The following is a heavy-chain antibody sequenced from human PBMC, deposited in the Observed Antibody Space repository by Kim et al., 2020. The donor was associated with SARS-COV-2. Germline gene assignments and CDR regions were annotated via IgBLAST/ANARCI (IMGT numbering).Heavy chain of an antibody. CDR3: TRVSFWQQLKYYFDY. J-gene: IGHJ4*02. CDR2: IRSKAYGGTT. D-gene: IGHD6-13*01. CDR1: GFTFGDYA. V-gene: IGHV3-49*04. Sequence: GGSLRLSCTASGFTFGDYAMSWVRQAPGKGLEWVGFIRSKAYGGTTEYAASVKGRFTISRDDSKSIAYLQMNSLKTEDTAVYYCTRVSFWQQLKYYFDYWGQGTLVTVSS.